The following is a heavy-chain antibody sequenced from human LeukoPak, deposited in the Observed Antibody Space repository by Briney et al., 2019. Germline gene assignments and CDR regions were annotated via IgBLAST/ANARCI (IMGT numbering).Heavy chain of an antibody. J-gene: IGHJ4*02. D-gene: IGHD2-2*01. Sequence: GGSLRLSCAASGFTVSNNYRNWVRQAPGKGLEWVSLIYSGGDTHYADSVKGRFTISRDSSKNTLYLQMNSLRAEDTAVYYCAKRSGYCSSTSCRQLDYWGQGTLVTVSS. V-gene: IGHV3-66*01. CDR3: AKRSGYCSSTSCRQLDY. CDR2: IYSGGDT. CDR1: GFTVSNNY.